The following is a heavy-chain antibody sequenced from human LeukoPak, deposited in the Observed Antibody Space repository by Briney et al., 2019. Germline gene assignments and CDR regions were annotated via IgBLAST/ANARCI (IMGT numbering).Heavy chain of an antibody. V-gene: IGHV4-34*01. D-gene: IGHD1-26*01. CDR3: ARPSGSYFDY. CDR2: INHSGST. J-gene: IGHJ4*02. CDR1: GGSFSGYY. Sequence: SETLSLTCAVYGGSFSGYYWSWIRQPPGKGLEWIGEINHSGSTNYNPSLKSRVTISVDTSKNQFSLKLSSVTAADTAVYYCARPSGSYFDYWGQGTLVTVSS.